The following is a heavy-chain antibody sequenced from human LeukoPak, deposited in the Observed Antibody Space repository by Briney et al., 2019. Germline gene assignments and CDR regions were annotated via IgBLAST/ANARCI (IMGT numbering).Heavy chain of an antibody. CDR3: AKPQEADLWVPDY. D-gene: IGHD3-3*01. CDR1: GFTFSSYG. Sequence: GGSLRLSCAASGFTFSSYGMHWVRQAPGKVLEWVAFIRYDGDNKYYADSVKGRFTISRDNSKNTLYLEMNSLIPEDTALYYCAKPQEADLWVPDYWGQGTLVAVSS. CDR2: IRYDGDNK. J-gene: IGHJ4*02. V-gene: IGHV3-30*02.